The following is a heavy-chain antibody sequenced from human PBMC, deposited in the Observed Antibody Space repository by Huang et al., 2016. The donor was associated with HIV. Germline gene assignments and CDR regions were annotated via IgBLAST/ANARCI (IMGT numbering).Heavy chain of an antibody. CDR3: ARARGFLYDSTGYYSRYYFDS. CDR2: MNRKRCNT. Sequence: QVQLVQSGAEVKKPGASVKVSCKASGFNFNNYDFNWVRQASGQGLEWMGWMNRKRCNTGNAQKLQGRVTITTNTSKTTAYMERRSLRSEDTAVYYCARARGFLYDSTGYYSRYYFDSWGQGTLVTISS. J-gene: IGHJ4*02. CDR1: GFNFNNYD. D-gene: IGHD3-22*01. V-gene: IGHV1-8*03.